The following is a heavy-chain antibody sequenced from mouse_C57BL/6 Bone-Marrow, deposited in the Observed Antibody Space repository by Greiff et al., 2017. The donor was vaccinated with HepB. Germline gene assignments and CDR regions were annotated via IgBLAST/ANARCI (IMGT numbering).Heavy chain of an antibody. CDR2: IYPGSGNT. J-gene: IGHJ4*01. V-gene: IGHV1-66*01. CDR1: GYSFTSYY. Sequence: VMLVESGPELVKPGASVKISCKASGYSFTSYYIHWVKQRPGQGLEWIGWIYPGSGNTKYNEKFKGKATLTADTSSSTAYMQLSSLTSEDSAVYYCARRGIYAMDYWGQGTSVTVSS. CDR3: ARRGIYAMDY.